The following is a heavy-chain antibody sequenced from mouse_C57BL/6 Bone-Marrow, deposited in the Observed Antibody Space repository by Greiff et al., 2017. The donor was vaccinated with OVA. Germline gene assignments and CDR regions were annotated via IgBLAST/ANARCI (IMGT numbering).Heavy chain of an antibody. D-gene: IGHD1-1*01. CDR3: ASNYGSSAGYAMDY. V-gene: IGHV1-55*01. CDR1: GYTFTSYW. Sequence: QVQLQQPGAELVKPGASVKMSCKASGYTFTSYWITWVTQRPGQGLAWIGDIYPGSGSTNYIEKFKSKATLTVDTSSSTAYMQLSSLTSEDSAVYYGASNYGSSAGYAMDYWGQGTSVTVSS. CDR2: IYPGSGST. J-gene: IGHJ4*01.